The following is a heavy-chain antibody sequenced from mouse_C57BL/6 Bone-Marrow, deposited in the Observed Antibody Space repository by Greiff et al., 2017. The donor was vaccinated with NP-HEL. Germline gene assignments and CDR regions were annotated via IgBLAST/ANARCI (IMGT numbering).Heavy chain of an antibody. Sequence: EVQLQQSGPELVKPGASVKISCKASGYTFTDYYMNWVKQSHGTSLEWIGDINPNNGGTSYNQKFKGKATLTVDKSSSTAYMELRSLTSEGSAVYYYTRGRDCNYFAWFAYWGQGTLVTVSA. D-gene: IGHD2-1*01. J-gene: IGHJ3*01. V-gene: IGHV1-26*01. CDR1: GYTFTDYY. CDR3: TRGRDCNYFAWFAY. CDR2: INPNNGGT.